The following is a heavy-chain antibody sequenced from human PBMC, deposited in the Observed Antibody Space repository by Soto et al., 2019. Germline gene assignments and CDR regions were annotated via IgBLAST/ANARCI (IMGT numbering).Heavy chain of an antibody. CDR2: IWYDGTHD. J-gene: IGHJ5*02. Sequence: GGSLRLSCAASGFTFSSYGMHWVRQAPGKGLEWVAVIWYDGTHDQYSDSVKGRFTISRGNSKDTLFLEMNSLRVEDTAIYFCAKEVIYSPSSRGCVDPWGQGTMVTVSS. D-gene: IGHD2-21*01. CDR3: AKEVIYSPSSRGCVDP. V-gene: IGHV3-33*06. CDR1: GFTFSSYG.